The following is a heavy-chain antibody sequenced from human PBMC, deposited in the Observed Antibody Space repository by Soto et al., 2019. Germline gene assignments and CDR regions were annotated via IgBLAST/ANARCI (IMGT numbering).Heavy chain of an antibody. J-gene: IGHJ4*01. D-gene: IGHD1-26*01. CDR2: INPNSGDT. CDR1: GYTFTGYY. CDR3: ARDAIYSGSYLDY. Sequence: ASVTVSGMPYGYTFTGYYMHWVRQAPGQGLEWMGWINPNSGDTNYAQKFQGSVTMTRDTSISTAYMELSRLRSDDMSVYYCARDAIYSGSYLDYWRQGALVAVSS. V-gene: IGHV1-2*02.